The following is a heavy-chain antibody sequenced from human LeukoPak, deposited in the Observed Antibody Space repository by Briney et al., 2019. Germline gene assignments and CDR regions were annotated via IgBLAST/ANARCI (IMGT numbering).Heavy chain of an antibody. CDR1: GFTFSTYC. CDR3: ARGPANRNYDPAFDI. CDR2: MSGSSRSK. D-gene: IGHD1-7*01. Sequence: GGSLRLSCAASGFTFSTYCMIWVRQAPGKGLEWLSYMSGSSRSKYYADPVKGRFTISRASSENSLYLQMNSLRAEETAVYYCARGPANRNYDPAFDIWGQGTMVAVSS. J-gene: IGHJ3*02. V-gene: IGHV3-48*01.